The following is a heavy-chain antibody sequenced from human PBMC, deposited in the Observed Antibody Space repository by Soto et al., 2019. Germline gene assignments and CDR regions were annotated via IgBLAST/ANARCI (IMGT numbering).Heavy chain of an antibody. D-gene: IGHD2-21*02. CDR3: TRDGMTTGDT. J-gene: IGHJ4*02. CDR1: GVSVTSYT. Sequence: TSETQSLTWIVSGVSVTSYTWSWVRQPANKGLEWIGRVFSSVSATYSPSLKSRVRISMDTPENRISLKLDSVTAADAGVYYCTRDGMTTGDTWGPGTLVTVSS. CDR2: VFSSVSA. V-gene: IGHV4-4*07.